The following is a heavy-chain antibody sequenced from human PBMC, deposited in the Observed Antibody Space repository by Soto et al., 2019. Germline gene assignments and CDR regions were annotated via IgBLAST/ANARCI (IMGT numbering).Heavy chain of an antibody. Sequence: QVQLQESGPGLVKPSETLSLTCTVSGGAVSSGSYYWSWIRQPPGKGLEWIGYIYYSGSTNYNPSLKSRVTISVDTSKNKFSLKLSSVTAADTAVYYCARDRVVAATYYYYYGMDVW. D-gene: IGHD2-15*01. J-gene: IGHJ6*01. CDR3: ARDRVVAATYYYYYGMDV. CDR2: IYYSGST. CDR1: GGAVSSGSYY. V-gene: IGHV4-61*01.